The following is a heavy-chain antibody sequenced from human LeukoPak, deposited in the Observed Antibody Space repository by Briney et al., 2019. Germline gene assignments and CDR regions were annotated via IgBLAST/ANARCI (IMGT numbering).Heavy chain of an antibody. J-gene: IGHJ4*02. V-gene: IGHV3-23*01. CDR3: AKDFADIVVVVAATVFDY. CDR2: ISGSGGST. CDR1: GFTFSSYA. Sequence: GGSLRLSCAASGFTFSSYAMSWVRQAPGKGLEWVSAISGSGGSTYYADSVKGRFTISRDNSKNTLYLQMNSLRAEDTAVYYCAKDFADIVVVVAATVFDYWGQGTLVTVSS. D-gene: IGHD2-15*01.